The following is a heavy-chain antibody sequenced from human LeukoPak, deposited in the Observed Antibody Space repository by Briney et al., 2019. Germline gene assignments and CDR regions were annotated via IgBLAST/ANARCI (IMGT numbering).Heavy chain of an antibody. Sequence: GESLKISCKGSGYSFTSYWIGWVRQMPGKGLEWMGIIYPGDSDTRYSPSFQGRVTISADKSISTAYLQWSSLKASDTAMYYCARHYYGSGSYYNSAYYYMDVWGKGTTVTISS. J-gene: IGHJ6*03. CDR2: IYPGDSDT. D-gene: IGHD3-10*01. V-gene: IGHV5-51*01. CDR1: GYSFTSYW. CDR3: ARHYYGSGSYYNSAYYYMDV.